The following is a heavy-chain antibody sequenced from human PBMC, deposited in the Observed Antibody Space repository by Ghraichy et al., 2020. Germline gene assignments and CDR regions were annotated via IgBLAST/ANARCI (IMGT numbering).Heavy chain of an antibody. CDR3: ARGTRPSCNGASCYPLDY. V-gene: IGHV3-23*01. CDR1: GFTFETYA. CDR2: IAGNGVDT. J-gene: IGHJ4*01. Sequence: GESLNISCAVSGFTFETYAMTWVRQAPGKGPEWFSSIAGNGVDTYYIDSVKGRFTISMDSSKTTVYLQMNSVRAEDTAMYYCARGTRPSCNGASCYPLDYWGHGTLVTVAS. D-gene: IGHD2-15*01.